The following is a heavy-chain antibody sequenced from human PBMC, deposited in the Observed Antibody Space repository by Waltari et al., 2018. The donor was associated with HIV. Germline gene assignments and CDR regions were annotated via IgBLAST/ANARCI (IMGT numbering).Heavy chain of an antibody. CDR2: INVGNGER. CDR3: ARDLTHYYDSSAYYGASY. J-gene: IGHJ4*02. CDR1: GYPFTSYA. D-gene: IGHD3-22*01. Sequence: QVQLVQSGAEVKKPGASVKVSCKASGYPFTSYAIHWVRQAPGQKLEWMGLINVGNGERKYSQKFQDRVTMTSDTSARTAYMELSSLRSEDTAVYFCARDLTHYYDSSAYYGASYWGQGTLVTVSS. V-gene: IGHV1-3*01.